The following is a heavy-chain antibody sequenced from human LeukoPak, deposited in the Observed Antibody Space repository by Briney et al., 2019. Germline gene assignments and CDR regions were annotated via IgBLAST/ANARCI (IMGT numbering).Heavy chain of an antibody. J-gene: IGHJ4*02. D-gene: IGHD3-22*01. CDR1: GFTFDDYA. CDR2: ISWNSGSI. V-gene: IGHV3-9*01. Sequence: GRSLRLSCAASGFTFDDYAMHWVRQAPGKGLEWVSGISWNSGSIGYADSVKGRFTISRDNAKNSLYLRMNSLRAEDTALYYCAKGSITIIVAPQSDWGQGTLVTVSS. CDR3: AKGSITIIVAPQSD.